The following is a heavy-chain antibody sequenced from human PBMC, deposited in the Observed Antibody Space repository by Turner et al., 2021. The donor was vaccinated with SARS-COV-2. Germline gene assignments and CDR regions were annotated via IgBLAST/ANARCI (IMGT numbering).Heavy chain of an antibody. D-gene: IGHD5-18*01. CDR2: ISWNSGSI. CDR3: AKGSGYSYELGFDY. Sequence: EVQLVESGGGLVQPGRSLILSCSASGFTFDDYAMNWVRQAPGKGLEWVSGISWNSGSIGYAASVKGRFTISRDNAKNSLYLQMNSLRAEDTALYYCAKGSGYSYELGFDYWGQGTLVTVSS. CDR1: GFTFDDYA. V-gene: IGHV3-9*01. J-gene: IGHJ4*02.